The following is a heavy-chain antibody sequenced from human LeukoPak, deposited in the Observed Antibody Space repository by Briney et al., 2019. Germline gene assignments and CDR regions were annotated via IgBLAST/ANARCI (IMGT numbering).Heavy chain of an antibody. CDR1: GYTFTGYY. J-gene: IGHJ6*03. V-gene: IGHV1-2*02. CDR2: INPNSGGT. D-gene: IGHD2-15*01. Sequence: GASVKVSCKASGYTFTGYYMHWVRQAPGQGLEWMGWINPNSGGTSYAQKFQGRVTMTRDTSISTAYMELSRLRSDDTAVYYCARDMKGYCSGDSCYYYMDVWGKGTTVTVSS. CDR3: ARDMKGYCSGDSCYYYMDV.